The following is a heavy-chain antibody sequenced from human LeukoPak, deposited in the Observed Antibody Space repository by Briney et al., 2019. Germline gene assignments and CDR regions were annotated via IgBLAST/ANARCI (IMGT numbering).Heavy chain of an antibody. V-gene: IGHV1-2*06. CDR3: ARDVSSTPNWEFDY. CDR2: INANSGGT. Sequence: VASVKVSCKTSGYTFADYFIHWVRQAPGQGLEWMGRINANSGGTEYQQKFQGRVTMTRDTSISTAYVEVNWLISDDTAIYYCARDVSSTPNWEFDYWGQGTQVTVSS. J-gene: IGHJ4*02. D-gene: IGHD1-26*01. CDR1: GYTFADYF.